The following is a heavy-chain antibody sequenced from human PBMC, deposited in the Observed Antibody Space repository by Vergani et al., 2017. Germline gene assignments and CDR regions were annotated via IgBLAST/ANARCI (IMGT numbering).Heavy chain of an antibody. CDR1: GGSISSSSYY. J-gene: IGHJ4*02. CDR3: ARQRPGSGWSPGDFDD. CDR2: IYYSVLT. D-gene: IGHD6-19*01. V-gene: IGHV4-39*01. Sequence: QLQLQESGPGLVKPSETLSLTCTVSGGSISSSSYYWGWIRQPPGKCLEWIGSIYYSVLTYYNPSLKSRVAISVDTSQNQFSLKVTSVTAADTAVYFCARQRPGSGWSPGDFDDWGQGILVTVSS.